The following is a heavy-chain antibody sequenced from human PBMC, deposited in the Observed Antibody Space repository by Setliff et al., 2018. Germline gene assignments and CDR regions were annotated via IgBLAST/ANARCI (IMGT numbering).Heavy chain of an antibody. Sequence: WSLRLSCAASGFTFSTYAIHWVRQGPGKGLEWVAIVSYDGRNKYYADSVKGRFTISRDNSKNTVSLQMNSLRPEDTAVYYCARDGPLYDNFWNAPGYMDVWGKGTTVTVSS. CDR2: VSYDGRNK. V-gene: IGHV3-30*01. J-gene: IGHJ6*03. CDR3: ARDGPLYDNFWNAPGYMDV. CDR1: GFTFSTYA. D-gene: IGHD3-3*01.